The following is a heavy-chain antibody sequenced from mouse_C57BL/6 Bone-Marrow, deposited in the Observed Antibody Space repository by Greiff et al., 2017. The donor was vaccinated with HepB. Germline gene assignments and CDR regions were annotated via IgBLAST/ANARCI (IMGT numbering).Heavy chain of an antibody. CDR3: AREGTTWFAY. Sequence: VHVKQSGPELVKPGASVKISCKASGYSFTDYNMNWVKQSNGKSLEWIGVINPNYGTTSYNQKFKGKATLTVDQSSSTAYIQLNSLTSEDSAVYYCAREGTTWFAYWGQGTLVTVSA. D-gene: IGHD3-3*01. J-gene: IGHJ3*01. V-gene: IGHV1-39*01. CDR2: INPNYGTT. CDR1: GYSFTDYN.